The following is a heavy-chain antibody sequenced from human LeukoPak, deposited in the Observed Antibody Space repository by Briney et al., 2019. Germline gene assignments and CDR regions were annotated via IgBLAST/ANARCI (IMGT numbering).Heavy chain of an antibody. CDR1: GFTFNTHG. Sequence: GGSLRLSCAASGFTFNTHGMHWVRQAPGKGLEWVAAIWFDGSVKHYSDAVKGRFTISRDNSLNTLYLQMNSLRVEDTAMYHCAKDTAIQFLEPAFWGQGTLVTVSS. V-gene: IGHV3-33*06. D-gene: IGHD3-3*01. CDR2: IWFDGSVK. CDR3: AKDTAIQFLEPAF. J-gene: IGHJ4*02.